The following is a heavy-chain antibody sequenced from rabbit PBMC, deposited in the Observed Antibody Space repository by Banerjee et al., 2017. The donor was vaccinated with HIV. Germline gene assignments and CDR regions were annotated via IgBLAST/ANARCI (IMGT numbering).Heavy chain of an antibody. J-gene: IGHJ6*01. CDR2: IDPIFGST. CDR1: GFDISNYN. V-gene: IGHV1S40*01. Sequence: QSLEESGGGLVKPEGSLTLTCKASGFDISNYNMQWVRQAPGKGLEWIGYIDPIFGSTYYATWAKGRFTISKTSSTTVTLQMTSLTAADTATYFCARDDYGDYDYFDFWGPGTLVTVS. D-gene: IGHD2-1*01. CDR3: ARDDYGDYDYFDF.